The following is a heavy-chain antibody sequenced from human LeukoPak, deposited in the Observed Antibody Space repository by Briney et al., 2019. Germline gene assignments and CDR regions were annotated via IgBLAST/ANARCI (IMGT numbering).Heavy chain of an antibody. D-gene: IGHD5-12*01. V-gene: IGHV3-33*05. CDR2: ISHDGSNK. Sequence: GGSLRLSCAASGFTFSSYDMHWVRQAPGKGLEWVAVISHDGSNKYYADSVKGRFTISRDNAKNSLYLQMNSLRAEDTAVYYCARSYGWLPGGMWGQGTLVTVSS. J-gene: IGHJ4*02. CDR1: GFTFSSYD. CDR3: ARSYGWLPGGM.